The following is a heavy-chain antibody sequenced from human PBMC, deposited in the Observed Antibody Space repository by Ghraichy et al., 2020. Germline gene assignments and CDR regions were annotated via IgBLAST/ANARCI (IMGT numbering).Heavy chain of an antibody. CDR2: ISSSSSYI. Sequence: GGSLRLSCAASGFTFSSYSMNWVRQAPGKGLEWVSSISSSSSYIYYADSVKGRFTISRDNAKNSLYLQMNSLRAEDTAVYYCARTDRPYYYGSGSYPQAHYYMDVWGKGTTVTVSS. J-gene: IGHJ6*03. CDR1: GFTFSSYS. CDR3: ARTDRPYYYGSGSYPQAHYYMDV. D-gene: IGHD3-10*01. V-gene: IGHV3-21*01.